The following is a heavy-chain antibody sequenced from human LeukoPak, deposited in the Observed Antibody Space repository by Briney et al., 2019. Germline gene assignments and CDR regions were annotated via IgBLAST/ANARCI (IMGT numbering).Heavy chain of an antibody. Sequence: GGSLRLSRAASGFTFSQYWMSWVRQAPGKGLEWVAVTSSDLNVKLYADSVKGRFTISRDNSRSTLYLQMNSLRPEDTAIYYCAREGYYGSGSPPSLYFDYWGQGTLVTVSS. J-gene: IGHJ4*02. CDR1: GFTFSQYW. V-gene: IGHV3-30*03. CDR2: TSSDLNVK. D-gene: IGHD3-10*01. CDR3: AREGYYGSGSPPSLYFDY.